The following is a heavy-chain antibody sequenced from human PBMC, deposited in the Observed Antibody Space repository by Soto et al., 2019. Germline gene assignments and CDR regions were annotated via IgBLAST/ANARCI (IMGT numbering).Heavy chain of an antibody. D-gene: IGHD3-3*01. CDR1: GFTFDDYA. CDR2: ISWNSGSI. CDR3: AIALGLRYYMDV. Sequence: PGGSLRLSCAASGFTFDDYAMHWVRQAPGKGLEWVSGISWNSGSIGYADSVKGRFTISRDNAKNSLYLQMNSLRAEDTALYYCAIALGLRYYMDVWGKGTTVTVSS. V-gene: IGHV3-9*01. J-gene: IGHJ6*03.